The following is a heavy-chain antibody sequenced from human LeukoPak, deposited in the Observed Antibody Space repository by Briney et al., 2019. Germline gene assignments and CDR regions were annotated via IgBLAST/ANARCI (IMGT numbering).Heavy chain of an antibody. Sequence: SETLSLTCTVSGGSISSYYWSWIRQPPGKGLEWIGFIYYSGSTNYNPSLKSRVTISVDTSKNQFSLKLSSVTAADTAVYYCARHLVPARDFDYWGQGTLVTVS. V-gene: IGHV4-59*08. CDR3: ARHLVPARDFDY. J-gene: IGHJ4*02. CDR2: IYYSGST. CDR1: GGSISSYY. D-gene: IGHD3-10*01.